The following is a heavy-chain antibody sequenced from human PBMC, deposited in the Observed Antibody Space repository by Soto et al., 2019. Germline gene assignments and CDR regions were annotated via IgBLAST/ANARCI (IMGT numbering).Heavy chain of an antibody. Sequence: WESLIVSCAASGFTFSRYWMHWVRQVPGKGLVCVSRINSEGTGTIYAASVKGRFTISRDNAKNTLYLQMKSLRAEDTAVYYCVRDSDSSGYNSDXWGQGTPVTVSX. D-gene: IGHD3-22*01. V-gene: IGHV3-74*01. CDR2: INSEGTGT. J-gene: IGHJ4*02. CDR1: GFTFSRYW. CDR3: VRDSDSSGYNSDX.